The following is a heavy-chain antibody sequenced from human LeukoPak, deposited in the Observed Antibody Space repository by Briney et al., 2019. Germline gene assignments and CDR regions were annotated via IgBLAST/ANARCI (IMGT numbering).Heavy chain of an antibody. J-gene: IGHJ4*02. Sequence: GGSLRLSCAASGFTFSSYSMNWVRQAPGKGLEWVSSISSSSSCIYYADSVKGRFTISRDNAKNSLYLQMNSLRAEDTAVYYCARDGGIAVAGPVAFDYWGQGTLVTVSS. D-gene: IGHD6-19*01. CDR1: GFTFSSYS. CDR2: ISSSSSCI. V-gene: IGHV3-21*01. CDR3: ARDGGIAVAGPVAFDY.